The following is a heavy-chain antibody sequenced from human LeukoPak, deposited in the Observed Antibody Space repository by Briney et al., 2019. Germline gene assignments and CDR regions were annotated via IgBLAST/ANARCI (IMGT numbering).Heavy chain of an antibody. J-gene: IGHJ2*01. CDR3: ARRKFWYFDL. CDR2: IYTSGST. V-gene: IGHV4-4*09. CDR1: GGSISSYY. Sequence: SETLSLTCTVSGGSISSYYWSWIRQPPGKGLEWIGYIYTSGSTNYNPSLKSRVTISVDTSKNQFSLKLSSVTAADTAVYYCARRKFWYFDLWGRGTLVTVSS.